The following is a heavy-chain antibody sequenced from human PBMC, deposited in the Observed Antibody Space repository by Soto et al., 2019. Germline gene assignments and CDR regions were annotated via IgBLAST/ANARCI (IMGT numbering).Heavy chain of an antibody. D-gene: IGHD6-13*01. CDR1: GFTFSNYG. J-gene: IGHJ4*02. Sequence: QVQLVESGGGVVQPGRSLRLSCAASGFTFSNYGMHWVRQAPGKGLEWVAVISYDGSYKYCADSVKGRFTISRDNSKNTLYLQMNSLSAVDTAVYYCAKETRLYSSSPYFDYWGQGTLGTVSS. CDR2: ISYDGSYK. V-gene: IGHV3-30*18. CDR3: AKETRLYSSSPYFDY.